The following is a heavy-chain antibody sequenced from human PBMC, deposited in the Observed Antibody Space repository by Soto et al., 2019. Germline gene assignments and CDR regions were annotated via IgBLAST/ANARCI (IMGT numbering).Heavy chain of an antibody. CDR3: AVGYYGSGSLGFDP. Sequence: SETLSLTCAVYGGSFSGYYWSWIRQPPGKGLEWIGEINHSGSTNYNPSLKSRVTISVDTSKNQFSLKLSSVTAADTAVYYCAVGYYGSGSLGFDPWGQGTLVTVSS. CDR1: GGSFSGYY. CDR2: INHSGST. D-gene: IGHD3-10*01. V-gene: IGHV4-34*01. J-gene: IGHJ5*02.